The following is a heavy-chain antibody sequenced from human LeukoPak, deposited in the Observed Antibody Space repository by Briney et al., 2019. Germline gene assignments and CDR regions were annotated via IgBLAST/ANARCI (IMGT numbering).Heavy chain of an antibody. CDR3: ARGLGDYVEDWYFDL. J-gene: IGHJ2*01. CDR1: GDSISSYY. Sequence: SETLSLTCTVSGDSISSYYWSWIRQPPGKGLEWIGYIYNSGSTNYNPSLESRITISVDTSKNQFSLKLSSVTAADTAVYYCARGLGDYVEDWYFDLWGRGTLVTVSS. V-gene: IGHV4-59*01. D-gene: IGHD4-17*01. CDR2: IYNSGST.